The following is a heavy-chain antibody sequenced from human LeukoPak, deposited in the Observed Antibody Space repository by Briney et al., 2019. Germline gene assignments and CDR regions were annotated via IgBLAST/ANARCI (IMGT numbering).Heavy chain of an antibody. V-gene: IGHV1-2*06. Sequence: ASVKVSCKASGYTFTSYAFSWVRQAPGQGLEWMGRINPNSGGTNYAQKFQGRVSMTRDTSISTAYMELSRLRSDDTAVYYCARGYYDSSGYYSIDYWGQGTLVTVSS. CDR1: GYTFTSYA. J-gene: IGHJ4*02. CDR2: INPNSGGT. D-gene: IGHD3-22*01. CDR3: ARGYYDSSGYYSIDY.